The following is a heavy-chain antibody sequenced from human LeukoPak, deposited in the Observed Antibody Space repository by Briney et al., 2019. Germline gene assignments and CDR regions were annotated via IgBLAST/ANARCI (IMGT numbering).Heavy chain of an antibody. CDR3: ARGYIDNLGYSPRSSFNS. Sequence: GGSLRLSCAASGFTFSSYAMSWVRQAPGKGLEWVSGISGRDGSTYDADSVKGRFTISRDNSKNTLYLQMNSLRAEDTAVYYCARGYIDNLGYSPRSSFNSWGQGSLVTVSS. CDR2: ISGRDGST. CDR1: GFTFSSYA. V-gene: IGHV3-23*01. D-gene: IGHD3-22*01. J-gene: IGHJ1*01.